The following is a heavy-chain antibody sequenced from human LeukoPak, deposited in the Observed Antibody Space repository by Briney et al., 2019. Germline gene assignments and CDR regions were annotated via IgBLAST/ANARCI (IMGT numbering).Heavy chain of an antibody. V-gene: IGHV1-8*01. D-gene: IGHD3-10*01. CDR3: ARQGSGSYWPLHYYYYYGMDV. CDR2: MNPNSGNT. J-gene: IGHJ6*02. Sequence: ASVKVSCKASGYTFTSYDINWVRQATGQGLEWMGWMNPNSGNTGYAQEFQGRVTMTRNTSISTAYMELSSLRSEDTAVYYCARQGSGSYWPLHYYYYYGMDVWGQGTTVTVSS. CDR1: GYTFTSYD.